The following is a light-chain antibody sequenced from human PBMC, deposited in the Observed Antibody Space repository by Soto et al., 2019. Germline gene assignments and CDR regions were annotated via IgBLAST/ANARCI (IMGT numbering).Light chain of an antibody. CDR1: SSNIGAGYD. Sequence: QSVLTQPPSVSGAPGQRVTISCTGSSSNIGAGYDINWYQQIPGTAPKLLIYGNNNRPSGVPGRFSGSKSGTSASLAITGLQAEDEADYYCQSYGSSLGGLVFGGGTQVTVL. J-gene: IGLJ2*01. CDR3: QSYGSSLGGLV. V-gene: IGLV1-40*01. CDR2: GNN.